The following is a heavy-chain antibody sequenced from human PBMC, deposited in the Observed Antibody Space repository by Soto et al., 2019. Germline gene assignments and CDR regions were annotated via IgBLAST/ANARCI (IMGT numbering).Heavy chain of an antibody. Sequence: EVQLVQSGAEVKKPGESMKISWKGSGYSFTSYWIGWVRQMPGKGLECMGIIYPGDSDTRYSPSFQGQVTISADKSISTAYLQWSSLKASDTAMYYCARLLSPGGGYDAFDIWGQGTMVTVSS. V-gene: IGHV5-51*03. D-gene: IGHD2-15*01. CDR3: ARLLSPGGGYDAFDI. CDR1: GYSFTSYW. J-gene: IGHJ3*02. CDR2: IYPGDSDT.